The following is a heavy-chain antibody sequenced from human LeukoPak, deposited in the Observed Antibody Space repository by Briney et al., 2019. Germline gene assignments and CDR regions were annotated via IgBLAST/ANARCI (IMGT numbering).Heavy chain of an antibody. Sequence: PGGSLRLSCAASGFIFSSYAMHWVRQAPGKGLESVAVISYDGSNKYYADSVKGRFTISRDNSKNTLYLQMNSLRGEDTAVYYCARSYYGSGSYIGYWGQGTLVTVSS. D-gene: IGHD3-10*01. CDR1: GFIFSSYA. J-gene: IGHJ4*02. CDR2: ISYDGSNK. V-gene: IGHV3-30*04. CDR3: ARSYYGSGSYIGY.